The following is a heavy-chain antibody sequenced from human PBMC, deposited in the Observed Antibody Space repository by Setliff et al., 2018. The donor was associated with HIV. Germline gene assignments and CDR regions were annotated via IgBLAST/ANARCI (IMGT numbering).Heavy chain of an antibody. V-gene: IGHV4-61*09. CDR3: ARDPHYFDRSGFPSYFDL. Sequence: PSETLSLTCTVSGGSISSGSYYWRWIRQPAGKGLEWIGHIYTSGSTNYNPSLKSRVTISVDTSKNQFSLRLRSVPAADTAVYYCARDPHYFDRSGFPSYFDLWGRGTLVTVSS. CDR1: GGSISSGSYY. CDR2: IYTSGST. D-gene: IGHD3-22*01. J-gene: IGHJ2*01.